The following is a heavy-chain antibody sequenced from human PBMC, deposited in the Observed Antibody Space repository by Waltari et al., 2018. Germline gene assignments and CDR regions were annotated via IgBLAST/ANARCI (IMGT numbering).Heavy chain of an antibody. V-gene: IGHV5-51*01. Sequence: EVQLLQSGAAVKEPGESLKISCKGPRSTFTKYWIGWVRQKPGKGLEWMGIIYPGDSETKYSPSFQGRVTISADKSITTAYLQWNSLQASDSAMYYCARLAGAVASFDYWGQGTLVTVSS. CDR3: ARLAGAVASFDY. J-gene: IGHJ4*02. CDR1: RSTFTKYW. D-gene: IGHD6-19*01. CDR2: IYPGDSET.